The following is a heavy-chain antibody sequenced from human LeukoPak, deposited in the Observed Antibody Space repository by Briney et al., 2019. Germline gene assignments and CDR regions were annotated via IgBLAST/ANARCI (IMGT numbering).Heavy chain of an antibody. J-gene: IGHJ4*02. V-gene: IGHV3-9*01. CDR3: AKDRSAYYYGSGSDY. Sequence: PGRSLRLSCAASGFTFDDYAMHWAPQAPGKGLEWVPGISWNSGSIGYADSVKGRFTISRDNAKNSLYLQMNSLRAEDTALYYCAKDRSAYYYGSGSDYWGQGTLVTVSS. D-gene: IGHD3-10*01. CDR2: ISWNSGSI. CDR1: GFTFDDYA.